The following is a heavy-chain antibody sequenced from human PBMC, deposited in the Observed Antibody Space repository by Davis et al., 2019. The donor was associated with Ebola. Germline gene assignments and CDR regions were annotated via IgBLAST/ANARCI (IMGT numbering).Heavy chain of an antibody. CDR2: ISYDGSNK. D-gene: IGHD3-22*01. CDR3: ARAGEYYYDSSGYYPPYYYYGMDV. V-gene: IGHV3-30-3*01. CDR1: GFTFSSYA. J-gene: IGHJ6*02. Sequence: GESLKISCAASGFTFSSYAMHWVRQAPGKGLEWVAVISYDGSNKYYADSVKGRFTISRYNAKNSLYLQMNSLRAEDTAVYYCARAGEYYYDSSGYYPPYYYYGMDVWGQGTTVTVSS.